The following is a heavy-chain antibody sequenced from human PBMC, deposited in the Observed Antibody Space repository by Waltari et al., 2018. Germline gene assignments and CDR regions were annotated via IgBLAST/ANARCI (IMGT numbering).Heavy chain of an antibody. CDR2: TYHDGTT. CDR3: TRQALGYCTSAACRRLES. CDR1: TYAINSGFY. V-gene: IGHV4-38-2*01. D-gene: IGHD2-2*03. J-gene: IGHJ4*02. Sequence: QIQLQESGPGLLKPSETLSLTCDVSTYAINSGFYWGWIRQPPGRGLEWIATTYHDGTTFYNPSLKSRVTSSMDTSKNQFFLKLNSVTAADTAMYYCTRQALGYCTSAACRRLESWGQGTLVTVSS.